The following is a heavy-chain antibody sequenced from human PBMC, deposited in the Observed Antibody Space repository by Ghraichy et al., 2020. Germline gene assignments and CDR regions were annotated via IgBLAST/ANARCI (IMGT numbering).Heavy chain of an antibody. J-gene: IGHJ6*02. CDR2: ICSSSGTI. D-gene: IGHD4-17*01. V-gene: IGHV3-48*02. CDR1: GFSFSRYS. Sequence: LSLTCAASGFSFSRYSMNWLRQAPGRGLEWVAYICSSSGTIYLADSVRGRFTISRDNAQDSLYLQMNSLRDEDTAVYYCARNDDSSYGDYIDYYYYFGLDVWGQGTTVTVSS. CDR3: ARNDDSSYGDYIDYYYYFGLDV.